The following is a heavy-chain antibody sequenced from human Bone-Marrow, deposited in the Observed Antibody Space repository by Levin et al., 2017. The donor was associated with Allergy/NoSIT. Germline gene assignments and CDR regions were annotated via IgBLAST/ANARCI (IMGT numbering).Heavy chain of an antibody. CDR3: AKQAITPTHFDF. J-gene: IGHJ4*02. CDR2: ISGTGSNT. D-gene: IGHD1-14*01. CDR1: GFAFDSYA. V-gene: IGHV3-23*01. Sequence: GGSLRLSCAISGFAFDSYAMTWLRQVPGKGLEWVSAISGTGSNTFYADSVKGRFTISKDSAKNTLYLQMNSLRVEDTAIYYCAKQAITPTHFDFWGQGTLVTVSS.